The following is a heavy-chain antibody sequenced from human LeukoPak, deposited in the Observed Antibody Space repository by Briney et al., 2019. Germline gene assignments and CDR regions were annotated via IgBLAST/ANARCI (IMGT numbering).Heavy chain of an antibody. Sequence: PSETLSLTCTVSGGSISSGGYYWSWIPQHPGKGLEWIGYIYYSGSTYYNPSPKSRVTISVDTSKNQFSLKLSSVTAADTAVYYCARVYDFWSGYPLNWFDPWGQGTLVTVSS. V-gene: IGHV4-31*03. CDR3: ARVYDFWSGYPLNWFDP. D-gene: IGHD3-3*01. CDR2: IYYSGST. CDR1: GGSISSGGYY. J-gene: IGHJ5*02.